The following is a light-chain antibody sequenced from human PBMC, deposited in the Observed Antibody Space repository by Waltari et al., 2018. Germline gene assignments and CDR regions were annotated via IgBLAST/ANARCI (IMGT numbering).Light chain of an antibody. CDR3: SSQSSNDVVL. V-gene: IGLV2-14*01. Sequence: QSALTQPASVSGSPGQSVTIFCAGTSNDVGGYNSSSWYQEHPGQAPGVIIYDVSDRPSGVSDRFSGSKSGNTASLTISGLQAEDEADYYCSSQSSNDVVLFGGGTKLTVL. J-gene: IGLJ2*01. CDR1: SNDVGGYNS. CDR2: DVS.